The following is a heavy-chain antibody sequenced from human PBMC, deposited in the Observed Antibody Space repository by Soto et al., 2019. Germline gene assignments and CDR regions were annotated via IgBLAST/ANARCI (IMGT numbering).Heavy chain of an antibody. CDR3: ARESSTTVVIGAFDI. CDR2: IYYSGST. J-gene: IGHJ3*02. D-gene: IGHD4-17*01. Sequence: SETLSLTCTVSGGSISSGGYYWSWIRQHQGKGLEWIGYIYYSGSTYYNPSLKSRVTISVDTSKNQFSLKLSSVTAADTAVYYCARESSTTVVIGAFDIWGQGTMVTVSS. V-gene: IGHV4-31*03. CDR1: GGSISSGGYY.